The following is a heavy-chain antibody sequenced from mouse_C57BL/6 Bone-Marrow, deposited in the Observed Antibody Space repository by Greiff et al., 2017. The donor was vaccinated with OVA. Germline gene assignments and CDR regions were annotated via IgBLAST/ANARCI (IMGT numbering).Heavy chain of an antibody. Sequence: QVQLQQPGAELVKPGASVTLSCKASGYTFTSYWMHWVKQRPGQGLEWIGMIHPNSGSTNYNEKFKSKATLTVDKSSSTAYLQHSSLTSEDTAVYYCARSGSLDYWGQGTTLTVSS. J-gene: IGHJ2*01. D-gene: IGHD3-2*02. CDR2: IHPNSGST. CDR1: GYTFTSYW. V-gene: IGHV1-64*01. CDR3: ARSGSLDY.